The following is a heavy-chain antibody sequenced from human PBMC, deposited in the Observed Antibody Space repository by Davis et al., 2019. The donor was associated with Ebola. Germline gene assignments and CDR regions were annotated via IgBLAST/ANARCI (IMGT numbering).Heavy chain of an antibody. Sequence: GESLKISCAASGFTVRNTYMSWVRQAPGKGLEWVSGIYGGDTHYADSVKGRFTISRDNPKNTLYLQMNSLRAEDTALYYCAKVGTMMTPGQQDYWYFDLWGRGTLVTVSS. J-gene: IGHJ2*01. D-gene: IGHD3-22*01. CDR2: IYGGDT. V-gene: IGHV3-53*05. CDR1: GFTVRNTY. CDR3: AKVGTMMTPGQQDYWYFDL.